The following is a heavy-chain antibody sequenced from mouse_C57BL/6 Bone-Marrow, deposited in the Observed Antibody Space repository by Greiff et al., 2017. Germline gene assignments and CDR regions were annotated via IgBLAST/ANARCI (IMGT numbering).Heavy chain of an antibody. D-gene: IGHD1-1*01. Sequence: EVQLQQSGPVLVKPGASVKMSCKASGYTFTDYYMNWVKQSHGKSLEWIGVINPYNGGTSYNQKFKGKATLTVDKSSSTAYMELNSLTSEDSAVXYCALLLRLYYFDYWGQGTTLTVSS. CDR2: INPYNGGT. CDR3: ALLLRLYYFDY. CDR1: GYTFTDYY. J-gene: IGHJ2*01. V-gene: IGHV1-19*01.